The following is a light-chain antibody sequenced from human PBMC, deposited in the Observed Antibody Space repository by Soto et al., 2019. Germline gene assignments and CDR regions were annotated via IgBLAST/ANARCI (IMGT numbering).Light chain of an antibody. V-gene: IGKV3-11*01. CDR1: QSVSSY. CDR2: DAS. Sequence: EIVLTQSPATLSLSPGDRATLSCRASQSVSSYLAWYQQKPGPAHRLLIYDASNRATGIPARFSGSGSGTDFTLTISSLEPEDFAVYYCQQRSNWPPLTFGGGTKVEIK. J-gene: IGKJ4*01. CDR3: QQRSNWPPLT.